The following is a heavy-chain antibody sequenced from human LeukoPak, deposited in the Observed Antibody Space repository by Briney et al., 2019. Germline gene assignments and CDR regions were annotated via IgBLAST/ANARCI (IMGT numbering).Heavy chain of an antibody. CDR2: INPNSGGT. V-gene: IGHV1-2*02. CDR3: ARVYSSGWYGYYYYMDV. CDR1: GYTFTGYY. J-gene: IGHJ6*03. Sequence: ASVKVSCKASGYTFTGYYMHWVRQAPGQGLEWMGWINPNSGGTNYAQKLQGRVTMTRNTSISTAYMELSSLRSEDTAVYYCARVYSSGWYGYYYYMDVWGKGTTVTVSS. D-gene: IGHD6-19*01.